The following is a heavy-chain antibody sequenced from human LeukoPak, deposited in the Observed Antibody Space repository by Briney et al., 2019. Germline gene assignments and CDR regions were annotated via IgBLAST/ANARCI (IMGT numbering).Heavy chain of an antibody. D-gene: IGHD1-26*01. J-gene: IGHJ4*02. Sequence: ASVKVSCKVSGASLSETSIHWVRQAPGQWLEWMGGFDPEDGESIFAQSFQGRFPMAEDTSTDTAYMELRSLRLQDTAVYYCATADKWEPLDYWGQGTLVTVSS. V-gene: IGHV1-24*01. CDR3: ATADKWEPLDY. CDR1: GASLSETS. CDR2: FDPEDGES.